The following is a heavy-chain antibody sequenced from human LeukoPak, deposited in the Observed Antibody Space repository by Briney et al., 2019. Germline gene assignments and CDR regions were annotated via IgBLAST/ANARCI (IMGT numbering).Heavy chain of an antibody. V-gene: IGHV3-9*03. CDR3: AKAVGYTSSSGGYFDY. D-gene: IGHD6-6*01. CDR1: GFTFDDYA. CDR2: ISWNSGNI. Sequence: GGSLRLSCVASGFTFDDYAMHWVRQAPGKGLEWVSGISWNSGNIGYADSVKGRFTISRDNAKNSLYLQMNSLRAEDMALYYCAKAVGYTSSSGGYFDYWGQGILVTVSS. J-gene: IGHJ4*02.